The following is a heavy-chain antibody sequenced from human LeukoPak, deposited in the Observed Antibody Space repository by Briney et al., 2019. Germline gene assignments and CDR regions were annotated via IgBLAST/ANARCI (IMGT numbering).Heavy chain of an antibody. CDR1: GGSFSGYY. J-gene: IGHJ4*02. CDR3: ASTYDSGVVYSY. CDR2: INHSGST. D-gene: IGHD3-22*01. Sequence: PSETLSLTCAVYGGSFSGYYWSWIRQPPGKGQEWIGEINHSGSTNYNPSLKSRVTISVDTSKNQFSLKLSYVTAADTAVYYCASTYDSGVVYSYWGQGTLVTVSS. V-gene: IGHV4-34*01.